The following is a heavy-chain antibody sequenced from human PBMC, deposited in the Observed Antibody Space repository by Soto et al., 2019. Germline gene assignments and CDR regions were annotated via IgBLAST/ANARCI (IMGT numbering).Heavy chain of an antibody. CDR2: INSDGSTT. Sequence: PGGSLRLSCTASGLSFSNTWMHWVRQAPGKGLVWVSHINSDGSTTTYADSVKGRFTISRDNTKNTVYLQMNSLRADDTAVYHCATDGSYAHKVWGQGTKVTVYS. CDR1: GLSFSNTW. V-gene: IGHV3-74*03. D-gene: IGHD2-2*01. CDR3: ATDGSYAHKV. J-gene: IGHJ6*02.